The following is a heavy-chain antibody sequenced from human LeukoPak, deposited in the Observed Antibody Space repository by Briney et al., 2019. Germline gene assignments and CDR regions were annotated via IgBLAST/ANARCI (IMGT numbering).Heavy chain of an antibody. V-gene: IGHV4-38-2*02. Sequence: SETLSLTCTVSGYSISSGYYWGWIRQPPGKGLEWIGEIYHSGSTNYNPSLKSRVTISVDKSKNQFSLKLSSVTAADTAVYYCARSLGDDILTGYYNYWGQGTLVTVS. D-gene: IGHD3-9*01. CDR1: GYSISSGYY. J-gene: IGHJ4*02. CDR2: IYHSGST. CDR3: ARSLGDDILTGYYNY.